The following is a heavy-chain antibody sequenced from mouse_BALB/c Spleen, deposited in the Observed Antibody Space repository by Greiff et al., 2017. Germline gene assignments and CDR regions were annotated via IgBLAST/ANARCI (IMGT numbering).Heavy chain of an antibody. CDR2: IDPETGGT. D-gene: IGHD2-3*01. CDR1: GYTFTDYE. CDR3: TDGYYGFAY. Sequence: VKLMESGAELVRPGASVTLSCKASGYTFTDYEMHWVKQTPVHGLEWIGAIDPETGGTAYNQKFKGKATLTADKSSSTAYMELRSLTSEDSAVYYCTDGYYGFAYWGQGTLVTVSA. J-gene: IGHJ3*01. V-gene: IGHV1-15*01.